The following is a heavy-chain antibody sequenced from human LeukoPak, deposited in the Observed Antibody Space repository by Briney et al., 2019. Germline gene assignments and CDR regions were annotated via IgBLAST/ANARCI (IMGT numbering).Heavy chain of an antibody. Sequence: SETLSLTCTVSRGSISGSIRSYYWSWLRQPPGKGLEWIGYISSSSSVNDNPSLRSRVTISVDTSKNQFFLNLSSVSAADTAVYYCARAINYDFWSGYYRYYYYYMDVWGKGTTVTVSS. CDR1: RGSISGSIRSYY. J-gene: IGHJ6*03. CDR3: ARAINYDFWSGYYRYYYYYMDV. D-gene: IGHD3-3*01. V-gene: IGHV4-61*01. CDR2: ISSSSSV.